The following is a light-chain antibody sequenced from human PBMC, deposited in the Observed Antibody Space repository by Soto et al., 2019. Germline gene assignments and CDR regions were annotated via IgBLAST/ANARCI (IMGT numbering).Light chain of an antibody. V-gene: IGKV1-33*01. Sequence: DTQMTQSPSSLSASVGDTVTITCQASRDIADSLNWYQHRAGQAPKLLIYDASNLQSGVPARLSGSGTGTSFILTITSLQPEDFATYYCQQYDDPFSFGGGTKVEIK. J-gene: IGKJ4*01. CDR3: QQYDDPFS. CDR2: DAS. CDR1: RDIADS.